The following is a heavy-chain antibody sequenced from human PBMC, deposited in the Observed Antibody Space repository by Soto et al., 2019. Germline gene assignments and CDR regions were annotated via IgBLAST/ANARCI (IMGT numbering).Heavy chain of an antibody. V-gene: IGHV1-18*04. CDR2: ISGNNDI. J-gene: IGHJ4*02. CDR1: GYTFNNYG. CDR3: ARELETSPASGY. Sequence: GASVKVSCKASGYTFNNYGIIWVRQAPGQGLEWMGWISGNNDINYAENVHGRVTMTRDTSTTTVYMELRASRSDDTAIYYCARELETSPASGYWGQGTLVTVSS. D-gene: IGHD1-1*01.